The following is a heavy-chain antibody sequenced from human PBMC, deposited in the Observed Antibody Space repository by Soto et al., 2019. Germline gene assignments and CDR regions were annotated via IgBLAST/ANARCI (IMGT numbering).Heavy chain of an antibody. D-gene: IGHD6-6*01. Sequence: GGSLRLSCAASGFTFSSYAMSWVRQAPGKGLEWVSAISGSGGSTYYADSVKGRFTISRDNSKNTLYLQMNSLRAEDTAVYYCAKDEQYSSFDYYYYYGMDVWGQGTTVTVSS. J-gene: IGHJ6*02. CDR2: ISGSGGST. V-gene: IGHV3-23*01. CDR1: GFTFSSYA. CDR3: AKDEQYSSFDYYYYYGMDV.